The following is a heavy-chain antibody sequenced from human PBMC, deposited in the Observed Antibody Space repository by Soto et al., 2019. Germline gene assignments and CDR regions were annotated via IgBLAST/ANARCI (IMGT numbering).Heavy chain of an antibody. CDR2: ISGYNGDT. CDR3: AKNGQPPYYYYGMDV. Sequence: ASVKVSCKASGYTFTRYGISWVRQAPGQGLEWMGWISGYNGDTNYAQKFQGRVTMAVDTSTTTAFMELTSLTSDDRAVYYCAKNGQPPYYYYGMDVWGQGTTVTVSS. J-gene: IGHJ6*02. V-gene: IGHV1-18*01. D-gene: IGHD2-8*01. CDR1: GYTFTRYG.